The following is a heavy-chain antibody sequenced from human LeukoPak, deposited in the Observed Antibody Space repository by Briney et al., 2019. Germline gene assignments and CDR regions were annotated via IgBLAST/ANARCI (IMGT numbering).Heavy chain of an antibody. D-gene: IGHD1-26*01. J-gene: IGHJ5*02. CDR2: VYYSGST. CDR3: ARRVSYRNCFDP. V-gene: IGHV4-39*01. CDR1: GDSISSGNYD. Sequence: SETLSLICTVSGDSISSGNYDWGWIRQAPGKGLEWIGSVYYSGSTYYNPCLKSRVTISVDTSKNQFSLKLSSVTAADTAVYYCARRVSYRNCFDPWGQGTLVTVSS.